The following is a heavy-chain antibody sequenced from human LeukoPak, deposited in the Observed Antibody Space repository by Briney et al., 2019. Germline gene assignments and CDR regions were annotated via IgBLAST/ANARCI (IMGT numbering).Heavy chain of an antibody. CDR2: IIPIFGTA. Sequence: SVKVSCKASGGTFSSYAISWVRQAPGQGLEWMGGIIPIFGTANYAQKLQGRVTMTTDTSTSTAYMELRGLRSDDTAVYYCARAPPLDDILTGYSNYWGQGTLVTVSS. V-gene: IGHV1-69*05. CDR3: ARAPPLDDILTGYSNY. CDR1: GGTFSSYA. J-gene: IGHJ4*02. D-gene: IGHD3-9*01.